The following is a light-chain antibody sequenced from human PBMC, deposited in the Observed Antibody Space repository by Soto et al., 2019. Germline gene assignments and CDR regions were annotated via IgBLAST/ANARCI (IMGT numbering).Light chain of an antibody. CDR3: QQHVRSPRT. CDR2: DAT. CDR1: QSVTSY. J-gene: IGKJ2*01. Sequence: IVLTQSPATLSLSPGERATLSCRASQSVTSYLAWYQHKPGQGPRLLIYDATYRAIGVPARFSGSGSATDFTLTISSLEPEDFAVYYCQQHVRSPRTFGQGTKVEIK. V-gene: IGKV3-11*01.